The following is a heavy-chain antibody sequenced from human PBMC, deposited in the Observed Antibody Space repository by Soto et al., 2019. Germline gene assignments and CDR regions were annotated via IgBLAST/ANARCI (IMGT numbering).Heavy chain of an antibody. CDR1: GFTFSIYS. V-gene: IGHV3-21*01. Sequence: PGGSLRLSCAASGFTFSIYSMNWVRHAPGKGLEWVSSISSSSSYIYYADSVKGRFTISRDNAKNSLYLQMNSLRAEDTAVYYCAREFGGGSCYSYHCGMDVWGQGTTVTVSS. D-gene: IGHD2-15*01. CDR2: ISSSSSYI. J-gene: IGHJ6*02. CDR3: AREFGGGSCYSYHCGMDV.